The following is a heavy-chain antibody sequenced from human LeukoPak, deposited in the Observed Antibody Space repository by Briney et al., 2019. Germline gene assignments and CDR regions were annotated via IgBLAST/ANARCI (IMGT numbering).Heavy chain of an antibody. V-gene: IGHV3-43D*03. CDR1: GFTFGEYG. J-gene: IGHJ5*02. Sequence: GGSLRLSCVGSGFTFGEYGMHWVRQVPGKGLEWVSHITWDGGSTYYAGSVKGRFTIPRDNSKNSLYLQMNSLGAEDTALYYCAKDIHIGHGSGWPESWGQGTLVTVSS. D-gene: IGHD6-19*01. CDR3: AKDIHIGHGSGWPES. CDR2: ITWDGGST.